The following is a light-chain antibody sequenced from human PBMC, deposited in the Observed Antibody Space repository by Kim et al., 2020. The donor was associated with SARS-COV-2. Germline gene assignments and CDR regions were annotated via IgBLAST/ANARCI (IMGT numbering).Light chain of an antibody. J-gene: IGLJ2*01. CDR3: SSYTSSSTYVV. CDR2: DVS. CDR1: RSDVGGYNY. V-gene: IGLV2-14*01. Sequence: QSALTQPASVSGSPGQSITISCTGTRSDVGGYNYVSLYQQHPGKAPKLMIYDVSKRPSGVSNRFSGSKSGNTASLTISGLQAEDEADYYCSSYTSSSTYVVFGLGTQLTVL.